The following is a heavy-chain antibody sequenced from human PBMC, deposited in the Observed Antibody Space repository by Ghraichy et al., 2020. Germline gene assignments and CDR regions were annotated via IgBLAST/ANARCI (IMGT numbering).Heavy chain of an antibody. D-gene: IGHD4-17*01. CDR3: AKGRDYGDYYYYGMDV. J-gene: IGHJ6*02. V-gene: IGHV3-48*02. CDR1: EFTFSSYS. CDR2: ISSSSDTI. Sequence: GGSLRLSCAASEFTFSSYSMNWVRQAPGKGLEWVSYISSSSDTIYYADSVKGRFTISRDNAKNSLYLQMNSLRDEDTAVYYCAKGRDYGDYYYYGMDVWGQGTTVTVSS.